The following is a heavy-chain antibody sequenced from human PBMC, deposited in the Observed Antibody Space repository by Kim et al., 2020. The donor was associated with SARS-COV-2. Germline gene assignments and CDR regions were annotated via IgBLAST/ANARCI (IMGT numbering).Heavy chain of an antibody. D-gene: IGHD3-16*01. Sequence: DALKGQFTITRDNSKNPLYLQMNSLRAEDTAVYYCARDGTRGSYYYYGMDVWGQGTTVTVSS. J-gene: IGHJ6*02. CDR3: ARDGTRGSYYYYGMDV. V-gene: IGHV3-30*07.